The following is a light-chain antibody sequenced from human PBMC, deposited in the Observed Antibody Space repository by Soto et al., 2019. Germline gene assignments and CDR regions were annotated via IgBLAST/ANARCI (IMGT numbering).Light chain of an antibody. Sequence: DIQMTQSPSTLSASVGDRVTITCRASEIISGWLAWYQQKPGKAPKLLIYDASSLESVVPSRFSGSGSGTEFTLTISSLQPDDFATYYCQQYSSYLYTFGLGTKVEIK. J-gene: IGKJ2*01. CDR3: QQYSSYLYT. V-gene: IGKV1-5*01. CDR2: DAS. CDR1: EIISGW.